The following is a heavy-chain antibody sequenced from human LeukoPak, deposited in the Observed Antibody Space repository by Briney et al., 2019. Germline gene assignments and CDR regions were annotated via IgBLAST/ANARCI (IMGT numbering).Heavy chain of an antibody. CDR2: INHSGST. CDR3: ARGRITMVRGAVDY. CDR1: GGSFSGYY. V-gene: IGHV4-34*01. J-gene: IGHJ4*02. Sequence: SETLSLTCAVYGGSFSGYYWSWIRQPPGKGLEWIGEINHSGSTNYNPSLKSRVTISVDTSKNQFSLKLSSVTAADTAVYYCARGRITMVRGAVDYWGQGTLVAVSS. D-gene: IGHD3-10*01.